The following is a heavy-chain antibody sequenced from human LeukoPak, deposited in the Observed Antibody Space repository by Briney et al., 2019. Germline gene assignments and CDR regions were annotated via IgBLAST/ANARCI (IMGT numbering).Heavy chain of an antibody. CDR3: ARARYTKGFYFDY. CDR2: IYHSGST. D-gene: IGHD2-2*02. J-gene: IGHJ4*02. Sequence: PSQTLSLTCAVSGGSISGGGYSWSWIRQPPGKGLEWIGYIYHSGSTYYNPSLKSRVTISVDRSKNQFSLKLSSVTAADTAVYYCARARYTKGFYFDYWGQGTLVTVSS. V-gene: IGHV4-30-2*01. CDR1: GGSISGGGYS.